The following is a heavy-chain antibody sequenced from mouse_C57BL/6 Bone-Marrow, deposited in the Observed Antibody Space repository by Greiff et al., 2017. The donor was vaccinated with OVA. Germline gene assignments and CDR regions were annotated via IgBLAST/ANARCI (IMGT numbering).Heavy chain of an antibody. Sequence: QVQLQQSGAELVRPGTSVKVSCKASGYAFTNYSIEWVKQRPGQGLEWIGEINPGSGGTNYNEKFKGKATLTADKSSSTAYMQLSSLTSEDSAVYFCARRGPISYIHYFDYWGQGTTLTVSS. D-gene: IGHD2-12*01. CDR1: GYAFTNYS. V-gene: IGHV1-54*01. J-gene: IGHJ2*01. CDR2: INPGSGGT. CDR3: ARRGPISYIHYFDY.